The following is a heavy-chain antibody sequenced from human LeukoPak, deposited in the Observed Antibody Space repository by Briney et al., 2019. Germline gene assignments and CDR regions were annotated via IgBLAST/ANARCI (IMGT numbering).Heavy chain of an antibody. CDR2: IYYSGST. CDR1: GDSISSSSYY. Sequence: SETLSLTCTVSGDSISSSSYYWGWIRQPPGKGLEWIGDIYYSGSTYYNPSLKSRVTISVDTSEDQFSLKLSSVTAADTAVYYCARRGGYDFNFDYWGQGTLVTVSS. J-gene: IGHJ4*02. V-gene: IGHV4-39*01. CDR3: ARRGGYDFNFDY. D-gene: IGHD5-12*01.